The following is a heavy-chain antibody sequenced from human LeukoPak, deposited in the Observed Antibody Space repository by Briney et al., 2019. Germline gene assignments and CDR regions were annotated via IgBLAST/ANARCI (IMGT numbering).Heavy chain of an antibody. V-gene: IGHV4-34*01. Sequence: SETLSLTCAVYGGSFSGYYWSWIRQPPGKGLEWIGEINHSGSTNYNPSLKSRVTISVDTSKNQFSLKLSPVTAADTAVYYCARGATYYYDSSGYFRNWGQGTLVTVSS. CDR1: GGSFSGYY. D-gene: IGHD3-22*01. J-gene: IGHJ4*02. CDR3: ARGATYYYDSSGYFRN. CDR2: INHSGST.